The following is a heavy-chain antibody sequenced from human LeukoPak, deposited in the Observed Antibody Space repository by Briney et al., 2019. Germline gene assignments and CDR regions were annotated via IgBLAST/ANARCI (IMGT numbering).Heavy chain of an antibody. CDR2: INTGNGNT. CDR3: ARVPLDDASRHYYPH. CDR1: GYTFTNYG. Sequence: ASVKVSCTTSGYTFTNYGMHWVRQAPRQSPEWMGWINTGNGNTKSSQKFQDRVTLTRDTSASTAYMELNSLSSEDTAVYYCARVPLDDASRHYYPHWGQGTLATVSS. J-gene: IGHJ1*01. D-gene: IGHD3-10*01. V-gene: IGHV1-3*04.